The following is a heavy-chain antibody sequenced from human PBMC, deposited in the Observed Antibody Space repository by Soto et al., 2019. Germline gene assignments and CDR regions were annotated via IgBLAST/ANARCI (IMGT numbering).Heavy chain of an antibody. CDR3: ARAIREVAGQRGWFDP. D-gene: IGHD6-19*01. Sequence: PYETLCLTCAVYGGSFSGYYWSWIRQPPGKGLEWIGEINHSGSTNYNPSLKSRVTISVDTSKNQFSLKLSSVTAADTAVYYCARAIREVAGQRGWFDPWGQGTLVT. V-gene: IGHV4-34*01. CDR2: INHSGST. J-gene: IGHJ5*02. CDR1: GGSFSGYY.